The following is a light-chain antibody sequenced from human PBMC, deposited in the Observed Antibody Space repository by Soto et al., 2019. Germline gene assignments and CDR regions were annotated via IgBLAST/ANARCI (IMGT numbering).Light chain of an antibody. CDR1: QSVSSN. CDR2: GAS. Sequence: EIVMTQSPATLSVSPGERATLSCRASQSVSSNLAWYQQKPGQAPRLLIYGASTRATGIPARFSGSGSGTEFTLTISSLQSEDFEVYYCQQYNNWPMFGTGTKVDIK. V-gene: IGKV3-15*01. CDR3: QQYNNWPM. J-gene: IGKJ3*01.